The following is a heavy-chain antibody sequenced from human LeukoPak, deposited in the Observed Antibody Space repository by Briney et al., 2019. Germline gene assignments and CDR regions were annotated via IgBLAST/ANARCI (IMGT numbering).Heavy chain of an antibody. V-gene: IGHV3-7*01. Sequence: GGSLRLSWSASGFTFSYNLMNWGRQAPGKGLEWVANINQDGSEKYYVDSVKGRFTISRNNAQNSLYLQMNSMRAEDTAVYYCAKSNWFDPWGQGTLVTVSS. CDR1: GFTFSYNL. J-gene: IGHJ5*02. CDR2: INQDGSEK. CDR3: AKSNWFDP.